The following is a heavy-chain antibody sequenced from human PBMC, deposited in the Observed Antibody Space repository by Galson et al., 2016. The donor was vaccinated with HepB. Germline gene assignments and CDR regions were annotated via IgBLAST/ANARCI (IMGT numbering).Heavy chain of an antibody. CDR1: GFTFKKYG. V-gene: IGHV3-48*04. J-gene: IGHJ4*02. CDR2: IESYSKII. CDR3: ARDGPKYNYDF. Sequence: SLRLSCAASGFTFKKYGFNWVRLTPGKGLEWLSYIESYSKIIRYTESVRGRFTVSRDNAKNSVYLQLSGLRVEDTAIYYCARDGPKYNYDFWGQGTLVTVSS. D-gene: IGHD5-24*01.